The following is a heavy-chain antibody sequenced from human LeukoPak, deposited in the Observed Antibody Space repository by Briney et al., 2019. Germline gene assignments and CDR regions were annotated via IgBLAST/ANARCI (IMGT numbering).Heavy chain of an antibody. CDR2: IRYDGSNK. V-gene: IGHV3-30*02. CDR3: AKVPTTVTFYYYYYGMDV. Sequence: PGGSLRLSCAASGFTFSSYGMHWVRQAPGKGLEWVAFIRYDGSNKYYADSAKGRFTISRDNSKNTLYLQMNSLRAEDTAVYYCAKVPTTVTFYYYYYGMDVWGQGTTVTVSS. CDR1: GFTFSSYG. D-gene: IGHD4-17*01. J-gene: IGHJ6*02.